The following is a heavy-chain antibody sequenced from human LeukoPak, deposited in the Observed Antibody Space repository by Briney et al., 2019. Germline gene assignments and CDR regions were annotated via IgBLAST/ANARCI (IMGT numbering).Heavy chain of an antibody. V-gene: IGHV3-7*01. CDR2: IKQDGSEK. Sequence: PGGSLRLSCAASGFTFSSYWMSWVRQAPGKGLEWVANIKQDGSEKYYVDSVKGRSTISRDNAKNSLYLQMNSLRAEDTAVYYCARSIVVVVAATGWFDPWGQGTLVPVSS. CDR1: GFTFSSYW. D-gene: IGHD2-15*01. CDR3: ARSIVVVVAATGWFDP. J-gene: IGHJ5*02.